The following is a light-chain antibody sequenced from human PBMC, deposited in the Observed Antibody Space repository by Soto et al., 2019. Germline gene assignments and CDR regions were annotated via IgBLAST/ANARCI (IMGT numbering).Light chain of an antibody. V-gene: IGLV1-40*01. CDR2: GNS. CDR3: QSSDSSLSGWV. Sequence: QSVLTQPPSVSGAPGQRVTISCTGSSSNIGAGYDVHWYQQLPGTAPKLLIYGNSNRPSGVPDRFSGSKSGTSASLAITGLRAEDEAGYYCQSSDSSLSGWVFGGGTKVTVL. CDR1: SSNIGAGYD. J-gene: IGLJ3*02.